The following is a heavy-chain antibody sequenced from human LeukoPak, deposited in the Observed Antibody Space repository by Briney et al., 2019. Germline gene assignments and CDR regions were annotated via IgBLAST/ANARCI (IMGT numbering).Heavy chain of an antibody. CDR3: ARDRHYYDSSGYSTDLVYFDY. J-gene: IGHJ4*02. CDR2: ISWASGSI. V-gene: IGHV3-9*01. D-gene: IGHD3-22*01. CDR1: GFTFDDYA. Sequence: PGGSLRLSCAASGFTFDDYAMHWVRQAPGKGLEWVSGISWASGSIGYADSVKGRFTISRDNAKNSLYLQMNSLRAEDTAVYYCARDRHYYDSSGYSTDLVYFDYWGQGTLVTVSS.